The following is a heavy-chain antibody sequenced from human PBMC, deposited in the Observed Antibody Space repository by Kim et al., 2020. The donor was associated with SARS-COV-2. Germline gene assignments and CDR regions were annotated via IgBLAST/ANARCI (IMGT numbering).Heavy chain of an antibody. J-gene: IGHJ4*02. CDR2: RST. V-gene: IGHV3-74*01. CDR3: ARGGSGSLDY. D-gene: IGHD3-16*01. Sequence: RSTGYADSGEGLATNTRDNAKNTLYLQMNSLRAEDTAVYYCARGGSGSLDYWGQGTLVTVSS.